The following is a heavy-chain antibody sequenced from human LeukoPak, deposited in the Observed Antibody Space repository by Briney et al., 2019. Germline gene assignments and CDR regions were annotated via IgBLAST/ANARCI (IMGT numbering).Heavy chain of an antibody. J-gene: IGHJ6*02. Sequence: PGGSLRLSCAASGFTFDDYGMSWVRQAPGKGLEWVSGINWNGGSTGYADSVKGRFTISRDNAKNSLYLQMNSLRAEDTALYHCARVKGYYGSGSPGAYYYGMDAWGQGTTVTVSS. D-gene: IGHD3-10*01. CDR1: GFTFDDYG. CDR2: INWNGGST. V-gene: IGHV3-20*01. CDR3: ARVKGYYGSGSPGAYYYGMDA.